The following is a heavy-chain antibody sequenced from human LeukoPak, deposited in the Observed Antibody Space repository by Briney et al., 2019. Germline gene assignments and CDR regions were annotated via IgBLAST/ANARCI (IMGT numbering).Heavy chain of an antibody. V-gene: IGHV3-7*02. CDR3: ARSSGSS. D-gene: IGHD3-10*01. Sequence: QSGGSLRLSCAPSGFTLDSYWMSWVRQAPGKGLEWVANIKQDGSEKYYVDSVKGRFTISRDNAKNSLYLQMNSLRAQDTAVYYCARSSGSSWGQGTLVTVSS. CDR2: IKQDGSEK. CDR1: GFTLDSYW. J-gene: IGHJ4*02.